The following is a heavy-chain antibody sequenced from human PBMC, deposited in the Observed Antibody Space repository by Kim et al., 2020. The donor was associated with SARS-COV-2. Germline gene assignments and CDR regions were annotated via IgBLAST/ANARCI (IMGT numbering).Heavy chain of an antibody. CDR1: GFTFSNYG. V-gene: IGHV3-33*01. D-gene: IGHD1-26*01. Sequence: EGSLRLSCGASGFTFSNYGMHWVRQAPGKGLEWVAIIWYDGSNEYYADSVRGRFTISRDNSKNTLYLQMNSLRAEDTAVYYCARDRESGSRAFDYWGQGTLVTVSS. J-gene: IGHJ4*02. CDR2: IWYDGSNE. CDR3: ARDRESGSRAFDY.